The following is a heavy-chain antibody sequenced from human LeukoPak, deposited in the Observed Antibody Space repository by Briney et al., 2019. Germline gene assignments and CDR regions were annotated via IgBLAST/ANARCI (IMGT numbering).Heavy chain of an antibody. CDR2: INHSGST. CDR3: ARGRGGSYYGSGSYYKAWYFDL. CDR1: GGSFSGYY. D-gene: IGHD3-10*01. V-gene: IGHV4-34*01. J-gene: IGHJ2*01. Sequence: SETLSLTCAVYGGSFSGYYWSWIRQPPGKGLERIGEINHSGSTNYNPSLKSRVTISVDTSKNQFSLKLSSVTAADTAVYYCARGRGGSYYGSGSYYKAWYFDLWGRGTLVTVSS.